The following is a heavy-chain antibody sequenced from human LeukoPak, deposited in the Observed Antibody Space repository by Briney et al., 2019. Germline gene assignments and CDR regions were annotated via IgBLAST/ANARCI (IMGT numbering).Heavy chain of an antibody. CDR1: GFTFDDYA. V-gene: IGHV3-9*01. CDR2: ISWNSGSI. Sequence: GRSLRLSCAASGFTFDDYAMHWVRQAPGKGLEWVSGISWNSGSIGYADSVKGRFTISRDNAKNSLYLQMNTLRAEDTAVYYCARGRYCSSPSCRYFDYWGQGTLVTVSS. CDR3: ARGRYCSSPSCRYFDY. J-gene: IGHJ4*02. D-gene: IGHD2-2*01.